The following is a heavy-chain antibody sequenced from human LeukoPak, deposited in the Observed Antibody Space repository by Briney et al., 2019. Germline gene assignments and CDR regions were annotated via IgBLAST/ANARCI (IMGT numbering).Heavy chain of an antibody. V-gene: IGHV3-23*01. D-gene: IGHD3-10*01. Sequence: GGSLRLSCAASGPTLTKYAMSWVRQAPGKGLEWVSAISVGVGSTYYADSVKGRFTISRDSSKNTLFLQMNSLRAEDTAVYYCAQRELSVIYWGQGTLVTVSS. J-gene: IGHJ4*02. CDR3: AQRELSVIY. CDR2: ISVGVGST. CDR1: GPTLTKYA.